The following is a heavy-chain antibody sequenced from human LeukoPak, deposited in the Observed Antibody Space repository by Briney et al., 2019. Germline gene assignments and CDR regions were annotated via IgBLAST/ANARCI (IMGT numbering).Heavy chain of an antibody. CDR3: ARGGYDILTGYSPRFDP. CDR1: GGSFSGYY. D-gene: IGHD3-9*01. V-gene: IGHV4-34*01. J-gene: IGHJ5*02. CDR2: INHSGST. Sequence: PSETLSLTCAVYGGSFSGYYWSWIRQPPGKGLEWIGEINHSGSTTYNPSLKSRVTISVDTSKNQFSLKLSSVTAADTAVYYCARGGYDILTGYSPRFDPWGQGTLVTVSS.